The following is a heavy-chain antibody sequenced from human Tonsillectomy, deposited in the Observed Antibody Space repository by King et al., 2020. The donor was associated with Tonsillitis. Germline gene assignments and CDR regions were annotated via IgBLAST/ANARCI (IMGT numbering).Heavy chain of an antibody. Sequence: VQLVESGVEVKKPGESLKISCKGSGYNFTSYWIGWVRQMPGKGLEWMGIIYPGDSDTTYSPSFEGQVTISVDNSTSTAYLQWSSLKASDTAMYFCARRGGSYYSVYYYYYMDVWGKGTTVTVSS. J-gene: IGHJ6*03. CDR2: IYPGDSDT. V-gene: IGHV5-51*03. CDR1: GYNFTSYW. D-gene: IGHD2-15*01. CDR3: ARRGGSYYSVYYYYYMDV.